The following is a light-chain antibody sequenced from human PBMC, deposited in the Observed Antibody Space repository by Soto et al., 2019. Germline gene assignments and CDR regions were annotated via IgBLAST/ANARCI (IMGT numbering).Light chain of an antibody. CDR1: QSVSSNY. CDR2: GAS. V-gene: IGKV3-20*01. Sequence: EIVLTQSPDTLSLSPGERATLSCRASQSVSSNYFAWYQQKSGQAPRLLIYGASSRAPGIPDRFSGSASGTDFILTISRLEPEDFALYYCQQYGTSPRTFSQGTKVEVK. J-gene: IGKJ1*01. CDR3: QQYGTSPRT.